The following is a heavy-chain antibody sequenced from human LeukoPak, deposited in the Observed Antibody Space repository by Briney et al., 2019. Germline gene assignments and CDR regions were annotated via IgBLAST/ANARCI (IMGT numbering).Heavy chain of an antibody. V-gene: IGHV1-69*13. CDR1: GGTFSSYA. D-gene: IGHD4-17*01. CDR2: IIPIFGTA. CDR3: ARGTYGDPNSLDY. Sequence: SVKVSCNASGGTFSSYAISWVRQAPGQGLEWMGGIIPIFGTANYAQKFQGRVTITADESTSTAYMELSSLRSEDTAVYYCARGTYGDPNSLDYWGQGTLVTVSS. J-gene: IGHJ4*02.